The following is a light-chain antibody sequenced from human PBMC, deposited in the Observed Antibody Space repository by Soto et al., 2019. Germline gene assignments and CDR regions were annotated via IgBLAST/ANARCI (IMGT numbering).Light chain of an antibody. CDR2: GAS. CDR1: QSVSST. J-gene: IGKJ2*01. V-gene: IGKV3-20*01. CDR3: QQYSSSPLMYT. Sequence: VLTQSPGTLSLSPGERATLSCRASQSVSSTLAWYQKKPGQAPRLLIYGASSRATGIPGRFSGSGSGTDFTLTISRLEREDFAVYYCQQYSSSPLMYTFGQRTKLEIK.